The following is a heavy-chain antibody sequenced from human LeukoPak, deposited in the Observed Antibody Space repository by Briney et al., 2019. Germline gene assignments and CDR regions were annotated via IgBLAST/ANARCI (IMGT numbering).Heavy chain of an antibody. Sequence: GGSLRLSCAASGFTFSSYAMTWVRLAPGKGLEWVSSITGRGGTTYYADSVKGRFTISRDNSNSTLYLQMDSLRAEDTAVYYCARGGYAFDPWGQGTLVTVSS. CDR3: ARGGYAFDP. CDR2: ITGRGGTT. D-gene: IGHD6-25*01. CDR1: GFTFSSYA. J-gene: IGHJ5*02. V-gene: IGHV3-23*01.